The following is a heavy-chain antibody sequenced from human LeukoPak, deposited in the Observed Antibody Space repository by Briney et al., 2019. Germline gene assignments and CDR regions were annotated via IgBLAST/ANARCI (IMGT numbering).Heavy chain of an antibody. CDR1: GGSVSSYY. CDR3: ARFAWGDYYFDY. J-gene: IGHJ4*02. V-gene: IGHV4-4*07. D-gene: IGHD3-16*01. CDR2: IYSSGST. Sequence: PSETLSLTCTVSGGSVSSYYWSWIRQPAGKGLEWIGRIYSSGSTNYNPSLKSRVAMSVDTSKNQFSLMLSSVTAADTAMYYCARFAWGDYYFDYWGQGTLVTVSS.